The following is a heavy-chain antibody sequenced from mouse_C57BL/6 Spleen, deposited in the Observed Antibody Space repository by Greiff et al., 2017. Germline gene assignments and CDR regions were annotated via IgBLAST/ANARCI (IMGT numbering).Heavy chain of an antibody. CDR1: GYTFTSYW. D-gene: IGHD3-3*01. J-gene: IGHJ1*03. CDR2: IDPSDSYT. V-gene: IGHV1-59*01. CDR3: ARVSGDGYFDV. Sequence: VQLQQPGAELVRPGTSVKLSCKASGYTFTSYWMHWVKQRPGQGLEWIGVIDPSDSYTNYNQKFKGKATLTVDTSSSTAYMQLSSLTSEDSAVYYCARVSGDGYFDVWGTGTTVTVSS.